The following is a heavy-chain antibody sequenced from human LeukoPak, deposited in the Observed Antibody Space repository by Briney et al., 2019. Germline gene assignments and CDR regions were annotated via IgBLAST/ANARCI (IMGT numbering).Heavy chain of an antibody. CDR2: ISGSGGSA. CDR1: GFTFSSFA. J-gene: IGHJ5*02. CDR3: AKKWELPRSYNWFDP. Sequence: GASLRLYCAASGFTFSSFAMTWVRQAPGKALEWVSDISGSGGSAYYADSVKGRFTISRDNSKNTLYLQVNSLRVEDTAIYYCAKKWELPRSYNWFDPWGQGTLVTVSS. D-gene: IGHD1-26*01. V-gene: IGHV3-23*01.